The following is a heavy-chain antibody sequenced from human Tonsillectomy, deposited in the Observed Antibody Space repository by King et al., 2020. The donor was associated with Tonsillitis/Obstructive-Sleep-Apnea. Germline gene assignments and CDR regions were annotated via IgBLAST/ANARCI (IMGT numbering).Heavy chain of an antibody. D-gene: IGHD2-15*01. CDR1: GGSFSGYY. Sequence: VQLQQWGAGLLKPSETLSLTCAVYGGSFSGYYLSWIRQPPGKGLEWIGEINHSGSTNYNPSLKSRVTISVETSKNQFSLKLSSVTAADTAVYYCARGDIVVVVAANGYYYYMDVWGKGPRSPSP. V-gene: IGHV4-34*01. CDR2: INHSGST. CDR3: ARGDIVVVVAANGYYYYMDV. J-gene: IGHJ6*03.